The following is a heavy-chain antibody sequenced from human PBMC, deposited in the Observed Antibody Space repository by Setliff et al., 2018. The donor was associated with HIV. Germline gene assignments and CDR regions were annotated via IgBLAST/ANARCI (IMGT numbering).Heavy chain of an antibody. J-gene: IGHJ3*01. CDR3: AKDVSVRDSGFKGASGL. CDR1: GVTLDTSD. CDR2: FTGGYA. D-gene: IGHD6-19*01. V-gene: IGHV3-23*01. Sequence: GGSLRLSCEVSGVTLDTSDIHWVRQAPGMGFEWVSSFTGGYAYYADSVKGRFSISRDNFKNILYLQMNSLRVDDMAMYYCAKDVSVRDSGFKGASGLWGQGTRVTVSS.